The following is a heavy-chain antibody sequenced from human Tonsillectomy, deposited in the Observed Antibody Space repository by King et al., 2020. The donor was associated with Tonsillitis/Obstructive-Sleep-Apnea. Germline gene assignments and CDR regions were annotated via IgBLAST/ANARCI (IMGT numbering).Heavy chain of an antibody. CDR3: AGVRYYYGSGSYFSGPDYYYMDV. D-gene: IGHD3-10*01. CDR1: GGSISSGGYY. V-gene: IGHV4-31*01. J-gene: IGHJ6*03. CDR2: IYYSGST. Sequence: QLXEXGPGXVKPSQTLSLTCTVSGGSISSGGYYWSWIRQHPGKGLEWIGYIYYSGSTYYNPSLKSLVTISVDTSKNQFSLKLSSVTAADTAVYYCAGVRYYYGSGSYFSGPDYYYMDVWGKGTTVTVSS.